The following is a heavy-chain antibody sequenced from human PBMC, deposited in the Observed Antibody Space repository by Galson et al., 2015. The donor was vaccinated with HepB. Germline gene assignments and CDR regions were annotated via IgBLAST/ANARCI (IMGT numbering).Heavy chain of an antibody. CDR2: IKSKTDGGTT. V-gene: IGHV3-15*01. CDR3: TTDPSGVWFGELFYGSP. D-gene: IGHD3-10*01. CDR1: GFTFSNAW. J-gene: IGHJ5*02. Sequence: SLRLSCAASGFTFSNAWMSWVRQAPGKGLEWVGRIKSKTDGGTTDYAAPVKGRFTISRDDSKNTLYLQMNSLKTEDTAVYYCTTDPSGVWFGELFYGSPWGQGTLVTVSS.